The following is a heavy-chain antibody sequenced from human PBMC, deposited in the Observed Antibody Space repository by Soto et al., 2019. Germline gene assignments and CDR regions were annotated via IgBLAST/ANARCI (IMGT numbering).Heavy chain of an antibody. CDR1: GGSISSYY. V-gene: IGHV4-4*07. J-gene: IGHJ6*02. Sequence: SETLSLTCTVSGGSISSYYWSWIRQPAGKGLEWIGRIYTSGSTNYNPSLKSRVTMSVDTSKNQFSLKLSSVTAADTAVYYCAREGGIAAAATETIYYYYYGMDVWGQGTTVTVSS. CDR2: IYTSGST. D-gene: IGHD6-13*01. CDR3: AREGGIAAAATETIYYYYYGMDV.